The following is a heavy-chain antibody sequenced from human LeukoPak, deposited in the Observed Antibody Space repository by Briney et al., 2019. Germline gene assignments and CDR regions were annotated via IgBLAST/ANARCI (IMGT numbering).Heavy chain of an antibody. CDR3: ARRKGIVGATALVGYYYYMDV. CDR2: MNPNSGNT. V-gene: IGHV1-8*01. Sequence: GASVKVSCKASGYTFTSYDINWVRQATGQGLEWMGWMNPNSGNTGYAQKFQGRVTMTRNTSISTAYMELSSLRSEDTAVYYCARRKGIVGATALVGYYYYMDVWGKGTTVTISS. J-gene: IGHJ6*03. CDR1: GYTFTSYD. D-gene: IGHD1-26*01.